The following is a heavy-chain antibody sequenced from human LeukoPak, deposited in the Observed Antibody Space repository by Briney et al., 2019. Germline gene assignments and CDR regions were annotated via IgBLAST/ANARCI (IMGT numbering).Heavy chain of an antibody. Sequence: SETLSLTCAVYGGSFSGYYWSWIRQPPGKGLEWIGEINHSGSTNYNPSLKSRVTISVDTSKNQFSLKLSSVTAADTAVYYCARGGTYYDFWSGRVIPENWFDPWGQGTLVTVSS. J-gene: IGHJ5*02. V-gene: IGHV4-34*01. D-gene: IGHD3-3*01. CDR2: INHSGST. CDR1: GGSFSGYY. CDR3: ARGGTYYDFWSGRVIPENWFDP.